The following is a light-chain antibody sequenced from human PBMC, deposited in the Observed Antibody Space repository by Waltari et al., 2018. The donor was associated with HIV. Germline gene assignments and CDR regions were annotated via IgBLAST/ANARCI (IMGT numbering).Light chain of an antibody. CDR3: QVWDSSSDHVV. CDR2: YDS. J-gene: IGLJ2*01. Sequence: SFVLTQPPSLSAAPGKTATITCGGNHIGSKSVHWYQQKPGQAPVIVIYYDSDRPSGIPERFSGSTSENTATLTISGVEAGDEADYYCQVWDSSSDHVVFGGGTKLTVL. CDR1: HIGSKS. V-gene: IGLV3-21*04.